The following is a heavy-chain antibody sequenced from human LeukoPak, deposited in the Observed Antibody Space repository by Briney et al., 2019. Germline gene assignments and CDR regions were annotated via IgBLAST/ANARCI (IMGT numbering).Heavy chain of an antibody. V-gene: IGHV4-34*01. J-gene: IGHJ4*02. CDR2: INHSGST. CDR3: ARGRYSSGWYLDY. D-gene: IGHD6-19*01. CDR1: GGSFSGYY. Sequence: ASETLSLTCAVYGGSFSGYYWSWIRQPPGKGLEWIGEINHSGSTNYNPSLKSRVTISVDTSKNQFSLKLSSVPAADTAVYYCARGRYSSGWYLDYWGQGTLVTVSS.